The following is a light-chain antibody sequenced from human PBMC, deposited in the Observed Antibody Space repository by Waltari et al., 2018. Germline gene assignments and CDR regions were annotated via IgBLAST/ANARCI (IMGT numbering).Light chain of an antibody. CDR1: SSDIGGYHY. J-gene: IGLJ2*01. CDR2: DVA. V-gene: IGLV2-14*03. Sequence: QSVLTQPASVSASPGQSIPISCTGTSSDIGGYHYVSWYQQHPGKVPKLMIYDVARWPSGVSNRFSGSKSGNTASLTISGLQAEDEADYYCASYTSTNTVIFGGGTKVTVL. CDR3: ASYTSTNTVI.